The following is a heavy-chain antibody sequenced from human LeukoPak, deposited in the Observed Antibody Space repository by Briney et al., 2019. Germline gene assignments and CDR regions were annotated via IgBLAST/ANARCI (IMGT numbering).Heavy chain of an antibody. Sequence: SETLSLTCTVSGYSISSGYYWGWIRQPPGKGLEWIGSIYHSGSTNYNPSLKSRVTMSVDTSKNQFSLKLSSVTAADTAVYYCARTIDDSSGYPDYWGQGTLVTVSS. J-gene: IGHJ4*02. CDR2: IYHSGST. CDR1: GYSISSGYY. CDR3: ARTIDDSSGYPDY. V-gene: IGHV4-38-2*02. D-gene: IGHD3-22*01.